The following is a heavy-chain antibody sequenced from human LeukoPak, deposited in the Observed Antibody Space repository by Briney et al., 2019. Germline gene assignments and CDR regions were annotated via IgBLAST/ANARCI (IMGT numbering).Heavy chain of an antibody. V-gene: IGHV4-30-4*01. CDR2: IYDSGST. J-gene: IGHJ4*02. Sequence: SETLSLTCTVSGASIRSGDYYWSWIRQPPGKGLEWIGYIYDSGSTYYNPSLKSRITISVDTSENRFSLKLSSVTATDTAVYYCARADYGANLGAPDYWGQGTLVTVSS. D-gene: IGHD4-23*01. CDR1: GASIRSGDYY. CDR3: ARADYGANLGAPDY.